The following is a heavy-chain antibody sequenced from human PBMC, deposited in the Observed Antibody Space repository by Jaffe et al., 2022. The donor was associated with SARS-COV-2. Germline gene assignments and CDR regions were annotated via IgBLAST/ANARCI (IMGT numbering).Heavy chain of an antibody. J-gene: IGHJ4*02. Sequence: EVQLVESGGGLVKPGGSLRLSCAASGFTFSSYSMNWVRQAPGKGLEWVSSISSSSSYIYYADSVKGRFTISRDNAKNSLYLQMNSLRAEDTAVYYCATRSTSSYSSSLLGFDYWGQGTLVTVSS. CDR1: GFTFSSYS. CDR2: ISSSSSYI. D-gene: IGHD6-13*01. V-gene: IGHV3-21*01. CDR3: ATRSTSSYSSSLLGFDY.